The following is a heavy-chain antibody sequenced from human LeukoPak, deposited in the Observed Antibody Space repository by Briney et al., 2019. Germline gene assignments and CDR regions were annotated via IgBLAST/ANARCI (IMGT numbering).Heavy chain of an antibody. D-gene: IGHD3-3*01. CDR1: GFTFSSYW. J-gene: IGHJ4*02. CDR2: IKQDGSEK. Sequence: PGGSLRLSCAASGFTFSSYWMSWVRQAPGKGLEWVANIKQDGSEKYYVDSVKGRFTISRDNAKNSLYLQMNSLRAEDTAVYYCAGLSYYDSWMVWGIGAYYFDYWGQGTLVTVSS. CDR3: AGLSYYDSWMVWGIGAYYFDY. V-gene: IGHV3-7*01.